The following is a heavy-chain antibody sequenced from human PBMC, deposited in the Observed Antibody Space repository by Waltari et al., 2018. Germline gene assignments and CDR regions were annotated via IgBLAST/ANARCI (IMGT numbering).Heavy chain of an antibody. CDR2: VWYDGINK. V-gene: IGHV3-33*01. Sequence: QVLLVESGGGVVQPGRSLRLSCAASGFTFNRLVMQWVRQAPGKGLEWVAVVWYDGINKYYADSVKGRFTISKDNSENTLYLHMNSLRVEDTATYYCARGALAGRFFDFWGQGTPVTVSS. J-gene: IGHJ4*02. CDR1: GFTFNRLV. D-gene: IGHD6-19*01. CDR3: ARGALAGRFFDF.